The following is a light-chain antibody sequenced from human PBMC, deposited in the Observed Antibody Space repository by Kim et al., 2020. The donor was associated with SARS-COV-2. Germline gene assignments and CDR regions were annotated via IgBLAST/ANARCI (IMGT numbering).Light chain of an antibody. J-gene: IGKJ1*01. CDR1: QTISSW. CDR2: KAS. Sequence: DIQMTQSPSTLSASVGDRVTITCRASQTISSWLAWYQQKPGKAPKLLIYKASSLDSGVPSRFSGSGSGTEFTLTISSLQPDDFATYYCQQYNSYSWKFGQGNKADIK. CDR3: QQYNSYSWK. V-gene: IGKV1-5*03.